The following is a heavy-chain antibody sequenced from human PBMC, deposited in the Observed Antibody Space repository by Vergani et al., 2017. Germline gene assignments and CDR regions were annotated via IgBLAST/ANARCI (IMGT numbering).Heavy chain of an antibody. CDR1: GGSISSYY. J-gene: IGHJ5*02. CDR2: NYYSGST. Sequence: QVQLQESGPGLVKPSETLSLTCTVSGGSISSYYWSWIRQPPGKGLKWIGYNYYSGSTNYNPSLKSRVTISVDTSKNQFSLKLSSVTAADTAVYCCARAGYYGDLGPWDRGTLVTVSS. V-gene: IGHV4-59*01. CDR3: ARAGYYGDLGP. D-gene: IGHD4-17*01.